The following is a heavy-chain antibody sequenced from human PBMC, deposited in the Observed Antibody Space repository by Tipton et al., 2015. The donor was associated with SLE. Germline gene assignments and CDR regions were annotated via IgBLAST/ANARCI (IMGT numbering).Heavy chain of an antibody. J-gene: IGHJ5*01. Sequence: TLSLTCSVSGGSISNYYWSWIRQPPGKGLEWIGYVHYNGNNHNNPPLKSRLTISLDRSKNQFSLNLRSVTATDTAVYYCARGAYAWGSCFVDSWGQGTLVSVSS. CDR3: ARGAYAWGSCFVDS. CDR1: GGSISNYY. V-gene: IGHV4-59*01. D-gene: IGHD2-15*01. CDR2: VHYNGNN.